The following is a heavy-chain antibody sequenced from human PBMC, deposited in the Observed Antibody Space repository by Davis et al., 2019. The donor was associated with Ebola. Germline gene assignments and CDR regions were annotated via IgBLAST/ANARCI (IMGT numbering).Heavy chain of an antibody. CDR2: IYPGDSDT. D-gene: IGHD3-10*01. Sequence: GESLKISCKGSGYSFINYWIGWVRQMPGKGLEWMGIIYPGDSDTRYSPSFQGQVTISADKSMSTAYLQWSSLKASDTAMYYCATPGRYYYGSGSWNFDYWGQGTLVTVSS. V-gene: IGHV5-51*01. CDR1: GYSFINYW. CDR3: ATPGRYYYGSGSWNFDY. J-gene: IGHJ4*02.